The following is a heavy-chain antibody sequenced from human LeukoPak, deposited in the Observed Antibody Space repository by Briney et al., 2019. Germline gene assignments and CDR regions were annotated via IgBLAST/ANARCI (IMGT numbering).Heavy chain of an antibody. D-gene: IGHD3-22*01. Sequence: ASVKVSCKASGYTFTSYDINWVRQAPGQGLEWTGWMNPNSGNTVYAQKFQGRVTMTRNTSISTAYMELSSLRSEDTAVYYCARGRPYYYDSSGYYPFGYWGQGTLVTVSS. CDR1: GYTFTSYD. J-gene: IGHJ4*02. CDR3: ARGRPYYYDSSGYYPFGY. V-gene: IGHV1-8*01. CDR2: MNPNSGNT.